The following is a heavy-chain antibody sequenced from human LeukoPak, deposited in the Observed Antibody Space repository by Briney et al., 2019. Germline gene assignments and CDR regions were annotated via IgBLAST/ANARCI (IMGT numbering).Heavy chain of an antibody. J-gene: IGHJ4*02. CDR2: SCSSGSAI. CDR1: GFTLRDYY. D-gene: IGHD3/OR15-3a*01. CDR3: ARRRDFIDY. V-gene: IGHV3-11*01. Sequence: PGGSLRLSCAASGFTLRDYYMSLSREAPGKGVEWVSYSCSSGSAIYYADPVKGRFAISRDNATSSLYLQMHSLRAEDTAVYYCARRRDFIDYWGQGTLVTVSS.